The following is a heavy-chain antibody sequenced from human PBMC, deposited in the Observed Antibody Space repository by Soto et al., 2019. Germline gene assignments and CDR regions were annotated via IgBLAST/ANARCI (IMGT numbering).Heavy chain of an antibody. V-gene: IGHV4-34*02. CDR2: ISHSGGT. D-gene: IGHD3-3*02. CDR1: GGSFSGYY. CDR3: ARDRQYYHFWSGYRKEGPYEVDV. J-gene: IGHJ6*02. Sequence: QVQLQQWGAGLLKPPETLSLTCAVYGGSFSGYYWTWIRQAPGEGLAWIGEISHSGGTNYNSSLNTRISMSVYTSKNQFSLIPWSVTAWDMGVYYCARDRQYYHFWSGYRKEGPYEVDVWGQGTTVTVSS.